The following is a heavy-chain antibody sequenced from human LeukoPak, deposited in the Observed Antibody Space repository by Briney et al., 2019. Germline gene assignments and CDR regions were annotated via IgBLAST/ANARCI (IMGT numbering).Heavy chain of an antibody. V-gene: IGHV3-23*01. J-gene: IGHJ3*02. Sequence: PGGSLRLSCAASGFTFSSYSVNWVRQAPGKGLEWVSAISGSGGSTYYADSVKGRFTISRDNSKNTLYLQMNSLRAEDTAVYYCAKTQPVAWEAFDIWGQGTMVTVSS. CDR3: AKTQPVAWEAFDI. CDR1: GFTFSSYS. D-gene: IGHD1-14*01. CDR2: ISGSGGST.